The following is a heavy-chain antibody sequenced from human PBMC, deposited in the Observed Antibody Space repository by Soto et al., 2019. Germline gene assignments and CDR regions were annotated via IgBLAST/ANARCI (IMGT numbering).Heavy chain of an antibody. J-gene: IGHJ1*01. CDR1: GGSISSYY. V-gene: IGHV4-59*01. Sequence: QVQLQESGPGLVKPSETLSLTCNVSGGSISSYYWSWIRQPPGKGLKYIGHVYNSGSTIHSPSLTSRATISVDPSKNQFSLKLTSVTAADTAVYYCAGGSSLCWECFHHWGQGILITVSS. D-gene: IGHD2-2*01. CDR2: VYNSGST. CDR3: AGGSSLCWECFHH.